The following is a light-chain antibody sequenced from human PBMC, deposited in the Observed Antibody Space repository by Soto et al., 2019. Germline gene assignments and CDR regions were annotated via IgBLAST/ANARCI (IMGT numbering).Light chain of an antibody. CDR3: QQSSSAPLT. CDR1: QSISSY. CDR2: AAS. J-gene: IGKJ3*01. V-gene: IGKV1-39*01. Sequence: DIQMTQSPSSLSASVGDIVTITCRASQSISSYLNWYQQKPGKAPKLLIYAASSLQSGVPSRFSGSGSGTEFTLTISSLQPEDFAIYYCQQSSSAPLTFGPGTKVDIK.